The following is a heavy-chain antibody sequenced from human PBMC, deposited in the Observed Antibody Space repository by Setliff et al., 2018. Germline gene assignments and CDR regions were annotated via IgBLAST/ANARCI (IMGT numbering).Heavy chain of an antibody. D-gene: IGHD1-26*01. J-gene: IGHJ4*02. Sequence: SETLSLTCTVSGGSISSSSYYWGWIRQPPGKGLEWIGEINHSGSTNYNPSLKSRVTISVDTSKNQFSLKLSSVTAADTAVYYCVATRDGYNMGYWGQGTLVTVSS. V-gene: IGHV4-39*07. CDR3: VATRDGYNMGY. CDR1: GGSISSSSYY. CDR2: INHSGST.